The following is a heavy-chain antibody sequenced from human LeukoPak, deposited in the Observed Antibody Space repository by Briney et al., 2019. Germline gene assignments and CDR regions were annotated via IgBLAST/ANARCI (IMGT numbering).Heavy chain of an antibody. CDR1: QFNFNKFG. D-gene: IGHD4-17*01. V-gene: IGHV3-23*01. J-gene: IGHJ3*02. CDR3: AKDPNGDYIGTFDI. CDR2: IGGSGGNI. Sequence: GGCLRLSCATSQFNFNKFGMSWVRQAPGKGLEWVASIGGSGGNIQYSDSVQGRFAISRDNSKNTLYLQMNSLRAEDTAVYYCAKDPNGDYIGTFDIWGQGTMVLVSS.